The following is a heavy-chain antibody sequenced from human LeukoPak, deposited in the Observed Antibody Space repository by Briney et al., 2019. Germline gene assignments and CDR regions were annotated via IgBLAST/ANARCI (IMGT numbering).Heavy chain of an antibody. Sequence: PSETLSLTCTVSGDSISSHYWTWIRQPPGKGLEWIGYIYYSGITNYSPSLKSRVTISVDTSKNQFSLKLSSVTAADTAVYYCARGFSNGGLHYYYYYYMDVWGKGTTVTVSS. J-gene: IGHJ6*03. CDR1: GDSISSHY. D-gene: IGHD6-25*01. CDR3: ARGFSNGGLHYYYYYYMDV. CDR2: IYYSGIT. V-gene: IGHV4-59*11.